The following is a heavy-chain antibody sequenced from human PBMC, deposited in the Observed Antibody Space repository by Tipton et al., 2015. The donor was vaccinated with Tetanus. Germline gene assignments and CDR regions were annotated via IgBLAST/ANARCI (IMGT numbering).Heavy chain of an antibody. J-gene: IGHJ4*02. Sequence: TLSLTCTVSGGSISSYYWSWIRQPAGKGLEWIGRIYTSGSTNYNPSLKSRVTMSVDTSKNQFSLKLSSVTAADTAVYYCARGRAAAGTASDHYFDYWGQGTLVTVSS. V-gene: IGHV4-4*07. CDR1: GGSISSYY. D-gene: IGHD6-13*01. CDR3: ARGRAAAGTASDHYFDY. CDR2: IYTSGST.